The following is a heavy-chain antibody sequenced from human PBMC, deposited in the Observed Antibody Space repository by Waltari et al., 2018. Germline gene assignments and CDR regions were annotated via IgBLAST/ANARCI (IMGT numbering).Heavy chain of an antibody. CDR2: VSAYNGNT. V-gene: IGHV1-18*01. D-gene: IGHD1-26*01. Sequence: AQPVQSGPEAKKPGAPVKVACKAAGYTFTSCGISWVRPAPGQGLEWMGWVSAYNGNTNYAQKLQGRVTMTTDTSTRTAYMELGSLRSDDTAVYDWARGGYSGSLDAFDIWGQGTMVTVSS. CDR3: ARGGYSGSLDAFDI. J-gene: IGHJ3*02. CDR1: GYTFTSCG.